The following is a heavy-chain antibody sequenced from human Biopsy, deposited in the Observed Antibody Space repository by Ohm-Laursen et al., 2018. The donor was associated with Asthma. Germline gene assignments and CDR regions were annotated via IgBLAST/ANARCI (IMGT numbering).Heavy chain of an antibody. CDR2: ISYDGSNK. CDR1: GFTFSSYG. CDR3: AKAERYFDWYWFDP. J-gene: IGHJ5*02. V-gene: IGHV3-30*18. D-gene: IGHD3-9*01. Sequence: SLRLSCAATGFTFSSYGMHWVRQAPGKGLEWVAVISYDGSNKYYADSVKGRFTISRDNSKNTLYLQMNSLRAEDTAVYYCAKAERYFDWYWFDPWGQGTLVTVSS.